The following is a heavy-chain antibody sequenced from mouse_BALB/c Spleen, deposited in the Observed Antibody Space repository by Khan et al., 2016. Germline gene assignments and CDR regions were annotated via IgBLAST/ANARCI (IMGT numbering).Heavy chain of an antibody. Sequence: QIQLVQSGPELKKPGETVKISCKASGYTFTNYGMNWVKQAPGKGLKWMGWINSNTGEPTYAEEFKGRFAFSLETSASTAYLQINNIKNEDTATYFSARTGDNPYYAMVYWGQGTSVTVSS. CDR3: ARTGDNPYYAMVY. D-gene: IGHD2-13*01. CDR1: GYTFTNYG. V-gene: IGHV9-3*02. J-gene: IGHJ4*01. CDR2: INSNTGEP.